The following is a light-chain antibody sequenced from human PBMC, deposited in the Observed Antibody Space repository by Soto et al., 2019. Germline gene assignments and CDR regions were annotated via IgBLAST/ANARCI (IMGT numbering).Light chain of an antibody. CDR1: QSVSSSY. Sequence: EIVLTQSAGTLSLSPGERATPSCRASQSVSSSYLAWYQQKPGQAPRLLIYGASSRATGIPDRFSGSGSGTDFTLTISRLEPEDFAVYYCQQYGSSPTFGQGTKVDIK. V-gene: IGKV3-20*01. CDR2: GAS. CDR3: QQYGSSPT. J-gene: IGKJ1*01.